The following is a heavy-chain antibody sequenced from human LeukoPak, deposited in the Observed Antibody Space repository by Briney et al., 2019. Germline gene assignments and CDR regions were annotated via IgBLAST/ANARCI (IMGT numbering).Heavy chain of an antibody. J-gene: IGHJ4*02. D-gene: IGHD1-26*01. CDR3: ARYSGSQGGYFDY. CDR1: GYTFTSYD. V-gene: IGHV1-8*01. Sequence: PRASVKVSCKASGYTFTSYDINWVRQATGQGLEWMGWMNPNSGNTGYAQKFQGRVTITADESTSTAYMELSSLRSEDTAVYYCARYSGSQGGYFDYWGQGTLVTVSS. CDR2: MNPNSGNT.